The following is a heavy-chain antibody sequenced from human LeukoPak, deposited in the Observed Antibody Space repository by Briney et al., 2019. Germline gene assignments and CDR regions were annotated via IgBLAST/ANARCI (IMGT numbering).Heavy chain of an antibody. CDR1: GGSFSGYY. Sequence: PSETLSLTCAVYGGSFSGYYWSWIRQPPGKGLEWIGEINHSGSTNYNPSLKSRVTISVDTSKNQISLKLSSVTAADTAVYYCARGRRVRGVINYYYYYGMDVWGQGTTVTVSS. CDR2: INHSGST. V-gene: IGHV4-34*01. D-gene: IGHD3-10*01. CDR3: ARGRRVRGVINYYYYYGMDV. J-gene: IGHJ6*02.